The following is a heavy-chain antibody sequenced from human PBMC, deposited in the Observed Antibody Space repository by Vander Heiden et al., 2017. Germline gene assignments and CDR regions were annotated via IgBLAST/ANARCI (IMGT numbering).Heavy chain of an antibody. CDR3: ARVLAYCGGDCYSVDY. J-gene: IGHJ4*02. Sequence: QVQLQESGPGLVTPSQTLSLTCTVSGGSISSGGYYWSWIRQHPGKGLEWIGYIYYSGSTYYNPSLKSRVTISVDTSKNQFSLKLSSVTAADTAVYYCARVLAYCGGDCYSVDYWGQGTLVTVSS. CDR1: GGSISSGGYY. V-gene: IGHV4-31*03. CDR2: IYYSGST. D-gene: IGHD2-21*02.